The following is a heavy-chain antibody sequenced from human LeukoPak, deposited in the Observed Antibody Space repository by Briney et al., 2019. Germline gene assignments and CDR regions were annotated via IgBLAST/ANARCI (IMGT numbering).Heavy chain of an antibody. CDR2: ISGSGGNT. J-gene: IGHJ4*02. Sequence: GGSLRLSCAASGFTFSSYAMSWVRQAPGKGLEWVSGISGSGGNTYYADSVKGRFTISRDNSKNTLYLQMNSLRAEDTAVYFCARWDSSGCLDYWGQGTLVTVSS. CDR3: ARWDSSGCLDY. D-gene: IGHD3-22*01. CDR1: GFTFSSYA. V-gene: IGHV3-23*01.